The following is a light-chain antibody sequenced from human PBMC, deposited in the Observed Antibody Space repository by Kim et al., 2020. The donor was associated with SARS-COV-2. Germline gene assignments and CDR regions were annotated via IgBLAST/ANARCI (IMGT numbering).Light chain of an antibody. CDR1: SLRSYY. CDR2: GKN. CDR3: NSRDSSGNHVV. Sequence: AVGQTVRITCQGDSLRSYYASWYQQKPGQAPVLVIYGKNNRPSGIPDRFSGSSSGNTASLTITGAQAEDEAYYYCNSRDSSGNHVVFGGGTQLTVL. V-gene: IGLV3-19*01. J-gene: IGLJ2*01.